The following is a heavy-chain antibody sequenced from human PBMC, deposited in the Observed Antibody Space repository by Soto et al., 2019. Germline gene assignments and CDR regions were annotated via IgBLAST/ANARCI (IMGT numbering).Heavy chain of an antibody. CDR2: IIPIFGTA. D-gene: IGHD6-19*01. CDR1: GGTFSSYA. J-gene: IGHJ4*02. V-gene: IGHV1-69*13. CDR3: ARDWPVAGTVFDY. Sequence: GASVKVSCKASGGTFSSYAISWVRQAPGQGLEWMGGIIPIFGTANYAQKFQGRVTITADESTSTAYMELSSLRSEDTAVYYCARDWPVAGTVFDYWGQGTLVTVSS.